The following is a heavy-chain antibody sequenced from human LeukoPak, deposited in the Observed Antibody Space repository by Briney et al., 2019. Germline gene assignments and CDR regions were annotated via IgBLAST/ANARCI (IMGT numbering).Heavy chain of an antibody. Sequence: SETLSLTCTVSGGSISSYYWSWIRQPPGKGLEWIGYIYYSGSTNYNPSFKSRVTISVDTSKNQFSLKLSSVTAADTAVYYCARQIVVVVAATGSSYYYYYMDVWGKGTTVTVSS. CDR1: GGSISSYY. CDR2: IYYSGST. D-gene: IGHD2-15*01. CDR3: ARQIVVVVAATGSSYYYYYMDV. V-gene: IGHV4-59*01. J-gene: IGHJ6*03.